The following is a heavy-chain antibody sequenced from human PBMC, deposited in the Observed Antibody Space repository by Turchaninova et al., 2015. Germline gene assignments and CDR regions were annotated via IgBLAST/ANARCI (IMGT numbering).Heavy chain of an antibody. CDR1: GFTFRSYS. CDR2: ISSSSGTI. V-gene: IGHV3-48*04. CDR3: ARGFENVWYFDL. D-gene: IGHD3-9*01. J-gene: IGHJ2*01. Sequence: EVQLVESGGGLVQPGGSLRLSCAASGFTFRSYSMNCVRSAPGQGLGWVSYISSSSGTIHNPNFVKGRVTITGDNAKNSLYLQMNSLRAEDTAVYYGARGFENVWYFDLWGRGTLVTVSS.